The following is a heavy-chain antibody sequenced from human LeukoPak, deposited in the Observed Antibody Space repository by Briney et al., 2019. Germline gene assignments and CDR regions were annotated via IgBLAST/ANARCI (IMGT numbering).Heavy chain of an antibody. CDR3: ARTYSSSWYVTPQDFDY. Sequence: GGSLRLSCAASGFTFSSYWMHWVRQAPGKGLVWVSRINSDGSSTSYADSVKGRFTISRDNAKNTLYLQMNSLRAEDTAVYYCARTYSSSWYVTPQDFDYWGQGTLVTVSS. J-gene: IGHJ4*02. D-gene: IGHD6-13*01. CDR1: GFTFSSYW. V-gene: IGHV3-74*01. CDR2: INSDGSST.